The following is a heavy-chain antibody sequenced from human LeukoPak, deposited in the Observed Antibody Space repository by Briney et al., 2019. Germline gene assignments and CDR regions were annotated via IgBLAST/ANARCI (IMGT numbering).Heavy chain of an antibody. CDR3: ARDLAEDNGWFGELLYP. CDR1: GFTFSSYG. Sequence: NPGGSLRLSCAASGFTFSSYGMHWVRQAPGKGLEWVSSISSSSSYIYYADSVKGRFTISRDNAKNSLYLQMNSLRAEDTAVYYCARDLAEDNGWFGELLYPWGQGTLVTVSS. V-gene: IGHV3-21*01. J-gene: IGHJ5*02. CDR2: ISSSSSYI. D-gene: IGHD3-10*01.